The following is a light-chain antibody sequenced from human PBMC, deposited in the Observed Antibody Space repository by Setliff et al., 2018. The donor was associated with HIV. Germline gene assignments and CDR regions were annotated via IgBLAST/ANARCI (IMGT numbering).Light chain of an antibody. CDR1: SRDVGGYNY. V-gene: IGLV2-14*01. CDR2: EVR. Sequence: QSVLAQPASVSGSPGRSITISRTGTSRDVGGYNYVSWYQQHPGKAPKLIIYEVRNRPSGVSNRFSGSKSGNTASLTISGLQTEDEADYYCSSYAITNTLPFGTGTKVTVL. CDR3: SSYAITNTLP. J-gene: IGLJ1*01.